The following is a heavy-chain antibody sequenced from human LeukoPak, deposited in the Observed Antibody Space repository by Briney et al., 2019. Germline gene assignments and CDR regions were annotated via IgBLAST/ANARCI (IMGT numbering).Heavy chain of an antibody. J-gene: IGHJ4*02. CDR3: ARSRLYRSSGYSYGY. CDR2: ISSSGSTI. CDR1: GFTISDHY. D-gene: IGHD5-18*01. V-gene: IGHV3-11*01. Sequence: PGGSLRLSCAASGFTISDHYMSWIRQAPGKGLEWVSYISSSGSTIYYADSVKGRFTISRDNAKNSLYLQMNSLRAEDTAVYYCARSRLYRSSGYSYGYWGQGTLVTVSS.